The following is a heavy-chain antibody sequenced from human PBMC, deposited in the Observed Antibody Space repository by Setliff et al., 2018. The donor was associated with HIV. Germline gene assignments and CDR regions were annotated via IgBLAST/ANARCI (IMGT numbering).Heavy chain of an antibody. CDR1: GGSISSYY. V-gene: IGHV4-59*01. J-gene: IGHJ3*02. CDR3: ARDIEEPMTTHAFDI. CDR2: IYYSGST. Sequence: SETLSLTCTVSGGSISSYYWSWIRQPPGKGLEWIGYIYYSGSTNYNPSLKSRVTISVDTSKNQFSLKLSSVTAADTAVYYCARDIEEPMTTHAFDIWGQGTMVTVS. D-gene: IGHD4-17*01.